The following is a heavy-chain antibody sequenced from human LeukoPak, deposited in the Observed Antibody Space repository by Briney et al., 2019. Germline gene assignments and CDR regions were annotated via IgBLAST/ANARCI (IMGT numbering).Heavy chain of an antibody. Sequence: PGGSLRLSCAASGFTFSSYAMSWVRQAPGKGLEWVSAISGSGGSTYYADSVKGRFTISRDNSKNTLYLQMNSLRAEDTAVYYCARDIVVVVAAIEADVWGQGTTVTVS. J-gene: IGHJ6*02. CDR2: ISGSGGST. V-gene: IGHV3-23*01. D-gene: IGHD2-15*01. CDR3: ARDIVVVVAAIEADV. CDR1: GFTFSSYA.